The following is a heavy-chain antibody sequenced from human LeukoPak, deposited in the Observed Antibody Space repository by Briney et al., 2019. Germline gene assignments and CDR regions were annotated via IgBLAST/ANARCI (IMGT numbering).Heavy chain of an antibody. CDR3: AKARRISISGEVCPHWFET. V-gene: IGHV1-18*01. D-gene: IGHD3-3*01. Sequence: ASVTVSCKTSGYIFMTYGISWVRQAPGQGLEWVGWVHSYTGDTKYAQKFRGRVTITADTATSTGYMVLRSLTSDDTAIYYCAKARRISISGEVCPHWFETWGQGTLVTVSS. CDR2: VHSYTGDT. J-gene: IGHJ5*02. CDR1: GYIFMTYG.